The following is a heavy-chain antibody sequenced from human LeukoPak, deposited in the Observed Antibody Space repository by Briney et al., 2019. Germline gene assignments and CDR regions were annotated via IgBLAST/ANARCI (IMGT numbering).Heavy chain of an antibody. J-gene: IGHJ4*02. CDR2: ISSSGSTI. D-gene: IGHD5-24*01. Sequence: GGSLRLSCAASGFTFSIYEMNWVRQAPGKGLEWVSFISSSGSTIYYADSVKGRFTISRDNAKNSLYLQMDSLRAEDTAVYYCARDSRRRDGDKGFDYWGQGTRVTVSS. V-gene: IGHV3-48*03. CDR3: ARDSRRRDGDKGFDY. CDR1: GFTFSIYE.